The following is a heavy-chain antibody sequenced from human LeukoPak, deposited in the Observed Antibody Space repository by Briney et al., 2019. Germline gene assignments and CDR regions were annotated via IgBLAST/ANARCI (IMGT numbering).Heavy chain of an antibody. CDR2: IKQDGSEK. CDR3: ARVLRAAAGFSAFDI. Sequence: GGSLRLSCAASGFTFSSYWMSWVRQAPGKGLEWVANIKQDGSEKYYVDSVKGRFTISRDNSKNTLYLQMNSLRAEDTAVYYCARVLRAAAGFSAFDIWGQGTMVTVSS. D-gene: IGHD6-13*01. CDR1: GFTFSSYW. V-gene: IGHV3-7*01. J-gene: IGHJ3*02.